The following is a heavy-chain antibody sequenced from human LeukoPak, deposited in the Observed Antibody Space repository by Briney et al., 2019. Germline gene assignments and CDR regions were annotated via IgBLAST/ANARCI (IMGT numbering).Heavy chain of an antibody. CDR2: FDPEDGET. Sequence: ASVKVSCKVSGYTLTELSMHWVRQAPGKGLEWMGGFDPEDGETIYAQKFQGRVTMTEDTSTDTAYMELSSLRSEDTAVYYCASLGPCSSTSCYIDYWGQGTLVTVSS. J-gene: IGHJ4*02. CDR1: GYTLTELS. D-gene: IGHD2-2*02. CDR3: ASLGPCSSTSCYIDY. V-gene: IGHV1-24*01.